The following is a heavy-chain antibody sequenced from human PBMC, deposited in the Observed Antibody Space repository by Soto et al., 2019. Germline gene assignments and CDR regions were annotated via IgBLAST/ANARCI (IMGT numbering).Heavy chain of an antibody. CDR1: GFTFSSYG. J-gene: IGHJ5*02. V-gene: IGHV3-30*18. CDR3: AKGGPDYYESSGFYHRWFKP. CDR2: ISYDGSNK. D-gene: IGHD3-22*01. Sequence: PGGSLRLSCAASGFTFSSYGMHWVRQAPGKGLEWVAVISYDGSNKYYADSVKGRFTISRGNSKNTLYLQINSLRAEDTPAYYCAKGGPDYYESSGFYHRWFKPWGQGILVT.